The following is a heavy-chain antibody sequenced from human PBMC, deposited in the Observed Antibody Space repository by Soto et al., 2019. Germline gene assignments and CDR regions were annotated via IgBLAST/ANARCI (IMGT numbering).Heavy chain of an antibody. CDR2: TNPSGGST. D-gene: IGHD6-13*01. V-gene: IGHV1-46*01. Sequence: WASVKVSCKASGYTFTSYYMHWVRQAPGQGLEWMGITNPSGGSTSYAQKFQGRVTMTRDTSTSTAYMELRSLRSDDTAVYYCARLIAAAGTFDYWGQGTLVTVSS. CDR1: GYTFTSYY. CDR3: ARLIAAAGTFDY. J-gene: IGHJ4*02.